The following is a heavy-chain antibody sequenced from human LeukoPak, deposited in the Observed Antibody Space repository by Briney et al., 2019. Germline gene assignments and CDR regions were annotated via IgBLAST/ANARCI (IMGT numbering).Heavy chain of an antibody. CDR1: GFTFSSYW. CDR2: INSDGSST. J-gene: IGHJ4*02. CDR3: ARDRNTGSSYENLFEY. Sequence: GGSLRLSCAASGFTFSSYWMYWVRQAPGKGLVWVSRINSDGSSTSSADSVKGRFTISRDNAKTTLYLQMNSLRAEDTSAYYCARDRNTGSSYENLFEYWGQGSLVTVSS. D-gene: IGHD1-26*01. V-gene: IGHV3-74*01.